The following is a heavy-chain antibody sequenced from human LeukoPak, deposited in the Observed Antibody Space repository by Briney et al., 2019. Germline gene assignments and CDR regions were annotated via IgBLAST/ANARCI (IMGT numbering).Heavy chain of an antibody. J-gene: IGHJ4*02. D-gene: IGHD3-22*01. CDR3: VTYYFDSSGPKKNY. Sequence: SSGTLSLTCAVSGGSISSSNWWSWVRQPPGKGLEWIGEIYHSGSTNYNPSLKSRVTISVDKSKNQFSPKLSSVTAADTAVYYCVTYYFDSSGPKKNYWGQGTLVTVSS. CDR2: IYHSGST. CDR1: GGSISSSNW. V-gene: IGHV4-4*02.